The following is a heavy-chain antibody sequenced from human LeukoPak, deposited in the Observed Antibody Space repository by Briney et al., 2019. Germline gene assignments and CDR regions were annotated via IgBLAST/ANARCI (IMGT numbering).Heavy chain of an antibody. Sequence: PGGSLRLSCTVSGFTVSSNSMSWVRQAPGKGLEWVSFIYSDNTHYSDSVKGRFTISRDNSKNTLYLQMNSLRPEDTAVYYCARARPSMWIDYWGQGTLVTVSS. J-gene: IGHJ4*02. CDR3: ARARPSMWIDY. CDR2: IYSDNT. D-gene: IGHD5-12*01. V-gene: IGHV3-66*03. CDR1: GFTVSSNS.